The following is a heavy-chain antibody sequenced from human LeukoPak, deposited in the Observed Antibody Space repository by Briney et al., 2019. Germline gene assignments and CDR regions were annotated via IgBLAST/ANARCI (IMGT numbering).Heavy chain of an antibody. V-gene: IGHV4-59*01. CDR1: GGSISSYY. CDR3: ARGQSKDLDYFDY. Sequence: SETLSLTCTVSGGSISSYYWSWIRQPPGKGLEWIGYIYYSGSTNYNPSLKSRVTISVDTSKNQFSLKLSSVTAADTAVYYCARGQSKDLDYFDYWGQGTLVTVSS. CDR2: IYYSGST. D-gene: IGHD4-11*01. J-gene: IGHJ4*02.